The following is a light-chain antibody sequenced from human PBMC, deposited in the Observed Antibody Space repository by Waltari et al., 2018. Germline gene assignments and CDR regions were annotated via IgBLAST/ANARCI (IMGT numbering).Light chain of an antibody. V-gene: IGLV2-11*01. CDR2: DVT. J-gene: IGLJ3*02. CDR3: CSFAGSYTWV. Sequence: QSALTQPRSVSGSPGQSVTISCTGTSSDVGGYKHVSWYQQHPGKAPKLIVYDVTGRPSGVPDRFSGSKSGNTASLTISGLQPEDEADYYCCSFAGSYTWVFGGGTKVTVL. CDR1: SSDVGGYKH.